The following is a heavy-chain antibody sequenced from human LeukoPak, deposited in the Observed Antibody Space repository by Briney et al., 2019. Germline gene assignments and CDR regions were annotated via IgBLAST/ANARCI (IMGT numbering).Heavy chain of an antibody. CDR3: ARDLSWNDTPPQRNFLPYFDY. V-gene: IGHV3-48*03. J-gene: IGHJ4*02. CDR1: GFTFSSYE. CDR2: ISSSGSTI. Sequence: PGGSLRLSCAASGFTFSSYEMNWVRQAPGKGLEWVSYISSSGSTIYYADSVKGRFTISRDNAKNSLYLQMNSLRAEDTAVYYCARDLSWNDTPPQRNFLPYFDYWGQGTLVTVSS. D-gene: IGHD1-1*01.